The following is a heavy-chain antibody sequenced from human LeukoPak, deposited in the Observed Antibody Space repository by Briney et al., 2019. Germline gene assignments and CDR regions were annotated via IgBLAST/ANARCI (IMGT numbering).Heavy chain of an antibody. CDR1: GGSISSSSYY. J-gene: IGHJ4*02. V-gene: IGHV4-39*01. CDR3: ACIIAARQWYFDY. D-gene: IGHD6-6*01. CDR2: IYYSGST. Sequence: SETLSLTCTVSGGSISSSSYYWGWIRQPPGKGLEWIGSIYYSGSTYYNPSLKSRVTISVDTSKNQFSLKLSSVTAADTAVYYCACIIAARQWYFDYWGQGTLVTVSS.